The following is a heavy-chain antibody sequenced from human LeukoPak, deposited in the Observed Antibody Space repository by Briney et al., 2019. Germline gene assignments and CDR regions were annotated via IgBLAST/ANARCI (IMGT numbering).Heavy chain of an antibody. J-gene: IGHJ4*02. CDR1: EFTFSTYA. V-gene: IGHV3-23*01. CDR2: ISDNGYTT. D-gene: IGHD3-22*01. CDR3: AKYYYDSSGYYDAAPLDS. Sequence: PGGSLRLSCAGSEFTFSTYAMSWVRQAPGKGLEWVSSISDNGYTTYYADSVRGRFTISRDNSKNTVYLQMIGLRGEDTAVYFCAKYYYDSSGYYDAAPLDSWGQGTLVTVFS.